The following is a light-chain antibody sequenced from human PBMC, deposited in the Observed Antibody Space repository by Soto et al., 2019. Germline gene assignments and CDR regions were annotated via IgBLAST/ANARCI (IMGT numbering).Light chain of an antibody. CDR2: AAS. CDR1: QSISTY. J-gene: IGKJ5*01. V-gene: IGKV1-39*01. Sequence: DIQMTQSPSSLSASVGDRVTITCRASQSISTYLNWYQQKPGKAPKLLIYAASSLQSGVPSRLSGSGSGTDFTLTISSLQPEDFATYYCQQSYTTPITFGHGTRLEIK. CDR3: QQSYTTPIT.